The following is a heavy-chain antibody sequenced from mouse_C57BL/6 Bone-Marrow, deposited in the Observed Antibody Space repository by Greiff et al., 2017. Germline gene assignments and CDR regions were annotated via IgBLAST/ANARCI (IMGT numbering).Heavy chain of an antibody. D-gene: IGHD2-5*01. CDR1: GFTFTSYW. CDR3: ASCYYSNSSWFAY. V-gene: IGHV1-64*01. J-gene: IGHJ3*01. CDR2: IHPNSGST. Sequence: QVQLQQPGAELVKPGASVKLSCKASGFTFTSYWMHWVKQRPGQGLEWIGMIHPNSGSTNYNEKFKSKATLTVDKSSSTAYMQLSSLTSEDSAVYYCASCYYSNSSWFAYWGQGTLVTVSA.